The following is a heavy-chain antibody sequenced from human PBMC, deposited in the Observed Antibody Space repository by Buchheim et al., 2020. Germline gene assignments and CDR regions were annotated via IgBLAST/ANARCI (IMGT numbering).Heavy chain of an antibody. Sequence: EVQLVESGGGLVKPGGSLRLSCAASGFPFSSYTMNWARQAPGEGLEWVASISSTSAKIYYADSVKGRFTISRDNAKNSLDLQMNSLRVEDTAVYYCARGYCSTTSCYTREESMDVWGKGTT. CDR2: ISSTSAKI. V-gene: IGHV3-21*01. CDR3: ARGYCSTTSCYTREESMDV. J-gene: IGHJ6*03. D-gene: IGHD2-2*02. CDR1: GFPFSSYT.